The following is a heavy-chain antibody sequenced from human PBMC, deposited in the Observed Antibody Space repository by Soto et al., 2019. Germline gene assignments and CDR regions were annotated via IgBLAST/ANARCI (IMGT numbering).Heavy chain of an antibody. CDR2: ISGSGGST. CDR1: GFTFSSYA. V-gene: IGHV3-23*01. CDR3: AKVGYSSSWYPRRDY. Sequence: PGGSLRLSCAASGFTFSSYAMSWVRQAPGKGLEWVSAISGSGGSTYYADSVKGRFTISRDNSKNTLYLQMNGLRAEDTAVYYCAKVGYSSSWYPRRDYWGQGTLVTVSS. J-gene: IGHJ4*02. D-gene: IGHD6-13*01.